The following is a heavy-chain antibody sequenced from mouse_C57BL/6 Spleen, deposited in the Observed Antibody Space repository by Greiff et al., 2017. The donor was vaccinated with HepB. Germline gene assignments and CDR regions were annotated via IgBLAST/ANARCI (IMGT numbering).Heavy chain of an antibody. CDR1: GYTFTSYW. Sequence: QVQLKESGAELAKPGASVKLSCKASGYTFTSYWMHWVKQRPGQGLEWIGYINPSSGDTKYNQKFKGKATLTADKSSSTAYMQLSSLTSEDSAGYDCASDGPYYYGSSGAEWFACWGQGTLVTVSA. CDR3: ASDGPYYYGSSGAEWFAC. CDR2: INPSSGDT. J-gene: IGHJ3*01. V-gene: IGHV1-7*01. D-gene: IGHD1-1*01.